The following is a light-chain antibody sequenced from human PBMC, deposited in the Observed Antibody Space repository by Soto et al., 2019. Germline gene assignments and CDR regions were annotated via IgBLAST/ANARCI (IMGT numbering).Light chain of an antibody. V-gene: IGKV3-20*01. Sequence: EIVLTQSPGTWPFSQGKKAPPSGRASRIVTAGNLAWYQQKPGQAPRLLIYGASSRATGIPDRFSGSGSGTDFTLTISRLEPEDFAVYYCHQYDSSPLTFGGGTKVEIK. CDR3: HQYDSSPLT. CDR2: GAS. J-gene: IGKJ4*01. CDR1: RIVTAGN.